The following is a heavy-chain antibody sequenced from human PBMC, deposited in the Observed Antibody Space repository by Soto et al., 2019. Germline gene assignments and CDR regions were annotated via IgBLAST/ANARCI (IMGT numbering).Heavy chain of an antibody. CDR3: ARGPRGYSYGYGYYFDY. CDR2: IYTSGST. Sequence: PSETLSLTCTVSGGSISSYYWSWIRQPAGKGLEWIGRIYTSGSTNYNPSLKSRVTMSVDTSKNQFSLKLSSVTAADTAVYYCARGPRGYSYGYGYYFDYWGQGTLVTVSS. D-gene: IGHD5-18*01. J-gene: IGHJ4*02. V-gene: IGHV4-4*07. CDR1: GGSISSYY.